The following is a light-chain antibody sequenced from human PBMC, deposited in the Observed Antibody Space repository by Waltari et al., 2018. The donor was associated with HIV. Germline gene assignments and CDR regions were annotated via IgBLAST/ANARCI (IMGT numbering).Light chain of an antibody. CDR3: QQTRFSPFT. J-gene: IGKJ3*01. Sequence: ETVLTQSPPTLSLSPGERATLSCRASQNVRNHLAWYQQKPGQSPRLLIYDTSNRATGIPARFSGSGSATDFTLTISSLEPEDFAVYYCQQTRFSPFTFGPGTTVETK. CDR1: QNVRNH. CDR2: DTS. V-gene: IGKV3-11*01.